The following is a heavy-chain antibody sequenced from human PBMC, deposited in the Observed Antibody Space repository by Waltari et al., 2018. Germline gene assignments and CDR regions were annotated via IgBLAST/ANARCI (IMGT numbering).Heavy chain of an antibody. CDR2: ISYDGSNK. CDR1: GFTFSSYA. Sequence: QVQLVESGGGVVQPGRSLRLSCAASGFTFSSYAMHWVRQAPGKGLEWVAVISYDGSNKYYADSVKGRFTISRDNSKNTLYLQMNSLRAEDTAVYYCARGRSGFGDRYDYFDYWGQGTLVTVSS. J-gene: IGHJ4*02. D-gene: IGHD3-10*01. CDR3: ARGRSGFGDRYDYFDY. V-gene: IGHV3-30*01.